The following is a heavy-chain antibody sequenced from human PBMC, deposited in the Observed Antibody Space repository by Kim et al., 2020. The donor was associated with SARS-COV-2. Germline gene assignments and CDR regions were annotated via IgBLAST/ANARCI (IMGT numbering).Heavy chain of an antibody. Sequence: YAASVKGRFTISRDDSKSIAYLQMNNLKTEDTAVYYCTSNYYDSSGYLDYWGQGTLVTVSS. V-gene: IGHV3-49*02. CDR3: TSNYYDSSGYLDY. D-gene: IGHD3-22*01. J-gene: IGHJ4*02.